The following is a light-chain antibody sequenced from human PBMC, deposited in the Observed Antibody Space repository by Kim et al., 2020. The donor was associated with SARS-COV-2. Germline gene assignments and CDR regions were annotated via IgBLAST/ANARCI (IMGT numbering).Light chain of an antibody. CDR2: EVT. J-gene: IGLJ1*01. Sequence: QSALTQPPSVSGSPGQSVTISCTGTSSDFGRYNRVSWYQQPPGTAPKLIIYEVTNRPSGVPDRFSGSKSGNTASLTISGLKAEDEADYFCSSYTTSNTFVFGTGTKVTVL. CDR3: SSYTTSNTFV. V-gene: IGLV2-18*02. CDR1: SSDFGRYNR.